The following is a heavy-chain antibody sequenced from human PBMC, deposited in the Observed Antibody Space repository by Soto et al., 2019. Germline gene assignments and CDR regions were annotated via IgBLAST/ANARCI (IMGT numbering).Heavy chain of an antibody. V-gene: IGHV3-66*01. CDR3: AGDDVFCEGGRCEGVPLDV. D-gene: IGHD2-15*01. J-gene: IGHJ6*01. CDR1: GFTVSSKY. Sequence: EVHLVESGGGLVQPGGSLRLSCAASGFTVSSKYMSWVRQAPGKGLEWVSLIQSGGPTYYADSVKGRFTISRDTSENTLHLKRDSRRAEDTAVYYCAGDDVFCEGGRCEGVPLDVG. CDR2: IQSGGPT.